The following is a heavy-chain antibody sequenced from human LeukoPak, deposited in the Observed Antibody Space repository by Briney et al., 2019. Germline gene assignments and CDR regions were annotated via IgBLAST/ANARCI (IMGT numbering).Heavy chain of an antibody. D-gene: IGHD5-24*01. CDR3: AKDLYEMATIPFRPGFDY. V-gene: IGHV3-23*01. CDR2: ISGSGGST. Sequence: QPGGSLRLSCAASGFTFSSYGMSWVRQAPGKGLEWVSAISGSGGSTYYADSVKGRFTISRDNSKNTLYLQMNSLRAEDTAVYYCAKDLYEMATIPFRPGFDYWGQGTLVTVSS. J-gene: IGHJ4*02. CDR1: GFTFSSYG.